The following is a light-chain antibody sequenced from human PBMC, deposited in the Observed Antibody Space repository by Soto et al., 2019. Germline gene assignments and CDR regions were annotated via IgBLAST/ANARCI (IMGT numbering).Light chain of an antibody. CDR1: QSVTSTY. CDR3: QQYSTSPT. J-gene: IGKJ5*01. V-gene: IGKV3-20*01. CDR2: GAS. Sequence: EIVLTQSPGTLSLSPGEGAPLSCRASQSVTSTYLAWYQQKPGQAPRRLIYGASSRATGIPDRFSGSGSGTDFTLTISRLEPEDFAVYYCQQYSTSPTFGEGTRLEIK.